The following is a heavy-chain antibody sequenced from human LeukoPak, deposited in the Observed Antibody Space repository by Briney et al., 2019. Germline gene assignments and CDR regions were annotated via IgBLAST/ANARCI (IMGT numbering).Heavy chain of an antibody. Sequence: PGGSLRLSCVASGFTFSRYGMHWVRQAPGKGLEWEAIIWYDGSNKYYADSVKGRFTISRDTSKNTLYMQMDSLRAEDTAVYYCASGDTTGYSGDAFNIWGQGTMVTVSS. CDR3: ASGDTTGYSGDAFNI. J-gene: IGHJ3*02. CDR1: GFTFSRYG. D-gene: IGHD3-22*01. V-gene: IGHV3-33*03. CDR2: IWYDGSNK.